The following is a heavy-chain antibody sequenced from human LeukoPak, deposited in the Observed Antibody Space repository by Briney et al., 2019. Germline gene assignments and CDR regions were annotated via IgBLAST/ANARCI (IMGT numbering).Heavy chain of an antibody. CDR1: GFTFSTYG. V-gene: IGHV3-33*01. D-gene: IGHD6-13*01. J-gene: IGHJ4*02. Sequence: GGSLRLSCAASGFTFSTYGMHWVREAPGKGLEWVAVIWYDGSTKYYADSVKGRFTISRDNSKNTLYLQMNSLRAEDTAVYYCATSSSWSEARGHYFDYWRQGTLVTVSS. CDR2: IWYDGSTK. CDR3: ATSSSWSEARGHYFDY.